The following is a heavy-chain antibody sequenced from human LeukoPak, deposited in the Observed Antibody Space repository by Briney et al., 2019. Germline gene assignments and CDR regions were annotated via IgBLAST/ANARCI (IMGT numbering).Heavy chain of an antibody. Sequence: PGRSLRLSCAASGFTFSSYAMHWVRQAPGKGLEWVAVISYDGSNKYYADSVKGRFTLSRDDSRNTVYLQLNNLRVEDTAIYYCARASWISTADAVCWGQGTQVTVSS. D-gene: IGHD2-2*03. CDR1: GFTFSSYA. J-gene: IGHJ4*02. CDR2: ISYDGSNK. V-gene: IGHV3-30*07. CDR3: ARASWISTADAVC.